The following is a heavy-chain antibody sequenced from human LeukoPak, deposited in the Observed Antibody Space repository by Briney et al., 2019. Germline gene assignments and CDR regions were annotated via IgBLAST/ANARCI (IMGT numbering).Heavy chain of an antibody. CDR2: IYPGGNT. CDR3: AGQLGSSAFDY. Sequence: SETLSLTCTVSGDSFSSHYWSWIRQPPGKGLEWIGYIYPGGNTNYNPSLKSRVIISVDKSKNQFSLKLSSVTAADTAVYYCAGQLGSSAFDYWGQGTLVTVSS. J-gene: IGHJ4*02. V-gene: IGHV4-4*09. D-gene: IGHD6-6*01. CDR1: GDSFSSHY.